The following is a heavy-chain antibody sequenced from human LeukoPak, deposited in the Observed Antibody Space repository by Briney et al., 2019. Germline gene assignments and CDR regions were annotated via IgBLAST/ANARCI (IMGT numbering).Heavy chain of an antibody. CDR1: GFTFSSYA. D-gene: IGHD3-22*01. J-gene: IGHJ4*02. V-gene: IGHV3-23*01. Sequence: GGSLRLSCAASGFTFSSYAMSWVRQAPGKGLEWVSAISGSGGSTYYADSVKGRFTISRDNSKNTLYLQMNSLRAEDTAVCYCAKSNTYYYDSSPDYWGQGTLVTVSS. CDR2: ISGSGGST. CDR3: AKSNTYYYDSSPDY.